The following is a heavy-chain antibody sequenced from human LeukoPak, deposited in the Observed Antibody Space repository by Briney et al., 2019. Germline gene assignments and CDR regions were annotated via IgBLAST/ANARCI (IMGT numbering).Heavy chain of an antibody. D-gene: IGHD6-13*01. CDR3: ARLSEELEAHFDF. Sequence: GESLKISCKGSGYRFNSYWIGWVRQMPGKGLEWMGVIYGGDSETRYSPSFQGHVTISADKSIWTAYLQWSSLKALDTAMYYCARLSEELEAHFDFWGQGTPVTVSS. J-gene: IGHJ4*02. CDR2: IYGGDSET. CDR1: GYRFNSYW. V-gene: IGHV5-51*01.